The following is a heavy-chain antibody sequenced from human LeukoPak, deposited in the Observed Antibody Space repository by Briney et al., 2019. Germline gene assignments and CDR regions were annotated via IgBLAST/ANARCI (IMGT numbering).Heavy chain of an antibody. D-gene: IGHD5-24*01. CDR2: IIPILGIA. CDR3: ARDRHWEVQLDY. J-gene: IGHJ4*02. CDR1: GCTFSSYA. Sequence: ASVKVSCKASGCTFSSYAISWVRQAPGQGLEWMGRIIPILGIADYAQKFQGRVTITADKSTSTAYMELSSLRSEDTAVYYCARDRHWEVQLDYWGQGTLVTVSS. V-gene: IGHV1-69*04.